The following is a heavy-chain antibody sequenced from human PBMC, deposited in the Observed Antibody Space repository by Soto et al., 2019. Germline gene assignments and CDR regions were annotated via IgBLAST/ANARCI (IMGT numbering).Heavy chain of an antibody. D-gene: IGHD2-2*01. J-gene: IGHJ6*03. V-gene: IGHV1-8*01. CDR1: GYTFTSYD. CDR2: MNPNSGNT. CDR3: ARIVVVPDLKGMSYYYMDV. Sequence: ASVKVSCKASGYTFTSYDINWVRQATGQRLEWMGWMNPNSGNTGYAQKFQGRVTMTRNTSISTAYMELSSLRSEDTAVYYCARIVVVPDLKGMSYYYMDVWGKGTTVTVSS.